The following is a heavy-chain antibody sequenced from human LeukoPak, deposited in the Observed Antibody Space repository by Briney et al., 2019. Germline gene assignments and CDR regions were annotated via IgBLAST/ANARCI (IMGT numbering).Heavy chain of an antibody. J-gene: IGHJ6*03. CDR3: ARGELAGYYYYMDV. CDR1: GGSISSYY. CDR2: MYCSGST. V-gene: IGHV4-59*01. Sequence: PSETLSLTCTVSGGSISSYYWSWIRQPPGKGLEWIGYMYCSGSTNYNPSLKSRVTISVDTSKNQFSLKLSSVTAADTAVYYCARGELAGYYYYMDVWAKGTTVTISS. D-gene: IGHD1-1*01.